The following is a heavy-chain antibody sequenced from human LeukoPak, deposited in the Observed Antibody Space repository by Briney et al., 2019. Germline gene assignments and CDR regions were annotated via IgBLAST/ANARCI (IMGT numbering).Heavy chain of an antibody. Sequence: GTSVKVSCKASGFTFTSSAVQWVRQARGQRLEWIGWIVVGSGNTNYAQKFQERVTITRDMSTSTAYMELSSLRSEVTAVYYCAAVSYYYDSSGYPPAYYFDYWGQGTLVTVSS. CDR2: IVVGSGNT. J-gene: IGHJ4*02. V-gene: IGHV1-58*01. D-gene: IGHD3-22*01. CDR3: AAVSYYYDSSGYPPAYYFDY. CDR1: GFTFTSSA.